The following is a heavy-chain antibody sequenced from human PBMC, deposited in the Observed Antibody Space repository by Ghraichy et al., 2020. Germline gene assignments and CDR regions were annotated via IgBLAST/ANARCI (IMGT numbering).Heavy chain of an antibody. CDR1: GFTFSSYW. CDR3: ARDGRPSSWLDFDY. J-gene: IGHJ4*02. V-gene: IGHV3-7*01. Sequence: GGSLRLSCAASGFTFSSYWMSWVRQSPGKGLEWVANIKHDGSAKYYVDSVRGRFTISRDNAKNSLYLQMNSLRDDDTAVYYCARDGRPSSWLDFDYWGQGTLVTVSS. CDR2: IKHDGSAK. D-gene: IGHD6-13*01.